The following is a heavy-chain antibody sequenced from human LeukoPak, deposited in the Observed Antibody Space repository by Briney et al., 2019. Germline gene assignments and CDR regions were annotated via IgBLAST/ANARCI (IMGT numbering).Heavy chain of an antibody. CDR3: VRGGPPRVVAATYFDY. V-gene: IGHV3-23*01. CDR2: ISGSGVST. Sequence: GSLRLSCSASGFTFSSYAMSWVRQAPGKGLGLGSGISGSGVSTNYADSVKGRFTISRDNAKNTVSLAMTSLRAEDTAVYYCVRGGPPRVVAATYFDYWGQGTPVTVSS. D-gene: IGHD2-2*01. CDR1: GFTFSSYA. J-gene: IGHJ4*02.